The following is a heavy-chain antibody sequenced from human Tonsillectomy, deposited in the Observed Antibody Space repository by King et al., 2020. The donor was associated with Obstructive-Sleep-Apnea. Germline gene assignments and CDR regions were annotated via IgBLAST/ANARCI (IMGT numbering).Heavy chain of an antibody. V-gene: IGHV3-7*03. Sequence: VQLVESGGGLVHPGGSLRLSCAASGFTFSNYWMTWIRQAPGKGLEWVANIKQDGSEKYYVDSVKGRFTVSRDNARNSLYLQINSLRAEDTAVFYCARNRFGPLDYWGQGTLVTVSS. CDR1: GFTFSNYW. D-gene: IGHD3-16*01. CDR3: ARNRFGPLDY. CDR2: IKQDGSEK. J-gene: IGHJ4*02.